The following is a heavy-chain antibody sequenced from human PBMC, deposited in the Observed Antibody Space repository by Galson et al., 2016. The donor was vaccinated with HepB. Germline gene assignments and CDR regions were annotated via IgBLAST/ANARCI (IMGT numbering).Heavy chain of an antibody. CDR1: GFTFGDYA. CDR2: IRSKTYGATT. CDR3: SRATRLYYDDRSGYGY. Sequence: SLRLSCAASGFTFGDYAMSWFRQAPGMGLEWVGFIRSKTYGATTEYAASVKGRFSISRDDSNSIAYLQMNSLKTEDTAVYYCSRATRLYYDDRSGYGYWGQGTLVTVSS. D-gene: IGHD3-22*01. V-gene: IGHV3-49*03. J-gene: IGHJ4*02.